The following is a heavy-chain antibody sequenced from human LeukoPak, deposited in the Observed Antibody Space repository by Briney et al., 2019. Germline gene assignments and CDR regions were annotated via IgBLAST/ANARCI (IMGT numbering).Heavy chain of an antibody. CDR2: IYDNGST. V-gene: IGHV4-4*02. Sequence: SETLSLTCAVSGGSISRSNWWSWVRQSPGKGLEWIGEIYDNGSTNYNPSLKSRVTISVDKSKNQFSLRLSSVTAADTAVYYCARHSGGTYYVNFDPWGQGTLVTVSS. J-gene: IGHJ5*02. CDR1: GGSISRSNW. D-gene: IGHD1-26*01. CDR3: ARHSGGTYYVNFDP.